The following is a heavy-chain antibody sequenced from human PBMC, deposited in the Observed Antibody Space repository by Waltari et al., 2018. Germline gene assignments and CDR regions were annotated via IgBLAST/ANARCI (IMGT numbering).Heavy chain of an antibody. V-gene: IGHV3-9*01. Sequence: EVQLMESGGGLVQPGRSLRLSRAGSRFTFHGYSMPWVRQVPGRALEWVSGIDWRSGRIAYADSVKGRFIISRDDARNSLNLQMNTLRVDDTAVYYCTKDLLPGGADVWGRGTTVTVSS. CDR3: TKDLLPGGADV. D-gene: IGHD2-15*01. CDR1: RFTFHGYS. J-gene: IGHJ6*02. CDR2: IDWRSGRI.